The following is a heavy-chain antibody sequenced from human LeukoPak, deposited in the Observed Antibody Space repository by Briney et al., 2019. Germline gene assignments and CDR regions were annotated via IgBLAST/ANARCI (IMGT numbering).Heavy chain of an antibody. V-gene: IGHV3-23*01. Sequence: GGSLRLSCAASGFTFTSYSMNWVRQAPGKGLEWVSTISGGGGSTYYADSVKGRFTISRDNSKNTLYLQVNSLRAEDTAVYYCAKDGGLWVSAHWGDSWGRGTLVTVSS. CDR1: GFTFTSYS. D-gene: IGHD7-27*01. CDR3: AKDGGLWVSAHWGDS. CDR2: ISGGGGST. J-gene: IGHJ4*02.